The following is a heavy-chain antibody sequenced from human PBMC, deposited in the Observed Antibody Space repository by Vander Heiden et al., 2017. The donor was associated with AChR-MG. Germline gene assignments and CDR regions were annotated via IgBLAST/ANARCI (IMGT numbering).Heavy chain of an antibody. CDR3: ARDHYYYDSSGLDY. V-gene: IGHV3-33*01. D-gene: IGHD3-22*01. CDR1: GLTFSSYG. Sequence: QVQLVESGGGVVQPGRSLRLSWAASGLTFSSYGMHWVRQSPGKGLEWVAVIWYDGSNKYYADSVKGRFTISRDNSKNTLYLQMNSLRAEDTAVYYCARDHYYYDSSGLDYWGQGTLVTVSS. CDR2: IWYDGSNK. J-gene: IGHJ4*02.